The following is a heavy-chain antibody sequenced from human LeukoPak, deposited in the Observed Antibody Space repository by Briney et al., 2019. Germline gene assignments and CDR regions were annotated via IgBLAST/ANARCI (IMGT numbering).Heavy chain of an antibody. J-gene: IGHJ6*03. CDR1: GGSISGYY. V-gene: IGHV4-59*12. CDR3: AREHCSGGSCYSIYYYYYMDV. CDR2: IYNSGNT. Sequence: SETLSLTCTVSGGSISGYYWSWIRQPPGEGLEWIGYIYNSGNTNYNPSLKSRVTISVDTSKNQFSLKLSSVTAADTAVYYCAREHCSGGSCYSIYYYYYMDVWGKGTTVTVSS. D-gene: IGHD2-15*01.